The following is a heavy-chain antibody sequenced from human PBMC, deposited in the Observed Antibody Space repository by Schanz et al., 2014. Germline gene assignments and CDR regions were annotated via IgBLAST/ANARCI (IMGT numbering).Heavy chain of an antibody. CDR3: AREVGLYDRGWFDP. D-gene: IGHD3-22*01. CDR1: GGTFSSDT. J-gene: IGHJ5*02. CDR2: IVPIAGIT. V-gene: IGHV1-69*08. Sequence: QVHLVQSGAEVQKPGSSVKVSCKASGGTFSSDTFSWVRQAPGQGLEWMGRIVPIAGITNYAQRFQGRVTITADKSADTAYMELSSLRSEDTAVYYCAREVGLYDRGWFDPWGQGTLVTVSS.